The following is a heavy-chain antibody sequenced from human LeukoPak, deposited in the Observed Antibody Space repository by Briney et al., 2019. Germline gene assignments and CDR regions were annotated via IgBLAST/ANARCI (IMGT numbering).Heavy chain of an antibody. V-gene: IGHV5-10-1*01. CDR1: GYSFTSYW. CDR3: ARCPNRRSAGDS. D-gene: IGHD2-15*01. CDR2: IDPGDPYT. Sequence: GESLKISCKGSGYSFTSYWISWVRQIPGKGLEWMGTIDPGDPYTNYSPSFQGHVTISADKSISTAYLQWSSLKASDTAMYYCARCPNRRSAGDSWGQGTLVTVSS. J-gene: IGHJ4*02.